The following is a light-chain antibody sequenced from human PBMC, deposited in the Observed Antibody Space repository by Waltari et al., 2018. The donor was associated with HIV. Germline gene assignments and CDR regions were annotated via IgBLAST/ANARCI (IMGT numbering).Light chain of an antibody. Sequence: QSALTQPRSVSGSPGQSVTVSCTEASSAVGGYDSVSWYQQHPGKAPKLIIYDVTKRPSGVPVLVSGSRSGDTASLTISGLQADDEADYYCCSYAGSYSYVFGAGTRVIVL. J-gene: IGLJ1*01. V-gene: IGLV2-11*01. CDR3: CSYAGSYSYV. CDR2: DVT. CDR1: SSAVGGYDS.